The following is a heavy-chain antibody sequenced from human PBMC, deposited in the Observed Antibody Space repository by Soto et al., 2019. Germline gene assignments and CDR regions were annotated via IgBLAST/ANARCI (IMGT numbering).Heavy chain of an antibody. D-gene: IGHD6-13*01. CDR3: GRGGAAALRGGDWFVP. V-gene: IGHV1-46*01. J-gene: IGHJ5*02. CDR1: GYTFTSYY. Sequence: QVQLVQSGAEVKKPGASVKVSCKASGYTFTSYYMHWVRQAPGQGLEWMGIINPSGGSTSYAQKFQGRVTMTRDTSTSTVYMELSSLRSEDTAVYYCGRGGAAALRGGDWFVPWGQGTLVTVSS. CDR2: INPSGGST.